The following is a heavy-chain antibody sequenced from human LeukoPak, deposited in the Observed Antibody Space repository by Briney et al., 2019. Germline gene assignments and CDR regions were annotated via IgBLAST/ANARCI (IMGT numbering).Heavy chain of an antibody. CDR3: ARDKSRTYGSADVDI. CDR1: GFTFSSYV. D-gene: IGHD3-10*01. V-gene: IGHV3-30*04. J-gene: IGHJ3*02. Sequence: PGGSLRLSCAASGFTFSSYVMHWVRQAPGKGLEWVAIISYDGSNEYYADSVKGRFTISRDNSKNTLYLQMNSLRAADTAVYYCARDKSRTYGSADVDIWGQGTMVTVSS. CDR2: ISYDGSNE.